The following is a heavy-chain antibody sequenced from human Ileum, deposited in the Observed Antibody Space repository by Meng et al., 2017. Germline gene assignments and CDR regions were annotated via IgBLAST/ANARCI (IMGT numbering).Heavy chain of an antibody. J-gene: IGHJ4*02. CDR2: IYHSGST. D-gene: IGHD3-10*01. CDR1: AYAISGAYC. V-gene: IGHV4-38-2*02. Sequence: SETLSLTCSVPAYAISGAYCWGWIRQPPGNGLEWIGCIYHSGSTYYNPSLESRVTISLDTSKSQFSLKLTSVTAAGTAVYYCARDGHYGSGSYMFDYWGQGMLVTVSS. CDR3: ARDGHYGSGSYMFDY.